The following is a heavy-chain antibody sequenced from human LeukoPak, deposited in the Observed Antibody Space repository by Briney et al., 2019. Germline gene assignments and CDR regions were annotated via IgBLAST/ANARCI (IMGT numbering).Heavy chain of an antibody. J-gene: IGHJ3*02. CDR2: IYYSGST. CDR3: ARIERILWFGELFGAFDI. CDR1: GGSISSYY. V-gene: IGHV4-59*01. D-gene: IGHD3-10*01. Sequence: PSETLSLTCTVSGGSISSYYWSWIRQPPGKGLEWIGYIYYSGSTNYNPSLKSRVTISVDTSKNQFPLKLSSVPAADTAVYYCARIERILWFGELFGAFDIWGQGTMVTVSS.